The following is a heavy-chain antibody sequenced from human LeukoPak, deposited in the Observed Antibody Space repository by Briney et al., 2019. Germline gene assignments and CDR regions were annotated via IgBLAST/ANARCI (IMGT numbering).Heavy chain of an antibody. CDR3: ARGPRANYGSGSYFWFDP. D-gene: IGHD3-10*01. CDR2: IYYSGST. J-gene: IGHJ5*02. V-gene: IGHV4-59*01. CDR1: GGSISSYY. Sequence: KPSETLSLTCTVAGGSISSYYWSWIRQPPGKGLEWIGYIYYSGSTNYNPSLKSRVTISVDTSKNQFSLKLSSVTAADTAVYYCARGPRANYGSGSYFWFDPWGQGTLVTVSS.